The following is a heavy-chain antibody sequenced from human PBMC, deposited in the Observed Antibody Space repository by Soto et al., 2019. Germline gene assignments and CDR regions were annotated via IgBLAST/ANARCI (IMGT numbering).Heavy chain of an antibody. CDR2: FYYSGST. V-gene: IGHV4-59*01. Sequence: QVQLQESGPGLVKPSETLSLTCTVSGGSISSYYCTWIRQPPGKGLEWIGFFYYSGSTNYNPSLKRRVTIAVDTSKNQCSLKLNSMTAADTAVYYCARGALTTYFDYWGQGTLVTVSS. CDR1: GGSISSYY. CDR3: ARGALTTYFDY. J-gene: IGHJ4*02.